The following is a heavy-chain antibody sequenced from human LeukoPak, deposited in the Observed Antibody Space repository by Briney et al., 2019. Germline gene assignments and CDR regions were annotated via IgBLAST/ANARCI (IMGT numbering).Heavy chain of an antibody. D-gene: IGHD4-17*01. J-gene: IGHJ4*02. Sequence: SETLSLTCTVSGGSISSYYWSWIRQPAGKGLEWIGRIYISGSTNYNPSLKSRVTMSVDTSKNHFSLNLSSVTAADTAVYYCAAQGADYGDYDPTRDYWGQGTLVTVSS. CDR1: GGSISSYY. CDR2: IYISGST. CDR3: AAQGADYGDYDPTRDY. V-gene: IGHV4-4*07.